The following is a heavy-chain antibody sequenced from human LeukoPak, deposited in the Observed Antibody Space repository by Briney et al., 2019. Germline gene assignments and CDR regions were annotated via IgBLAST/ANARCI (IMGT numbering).Heavy chain of an antibody. CDR3: ARGSSSTSRARPFDY. D-gene: IGHD2-2*01. J-gene: IGHJ4*02. CDR1: GGSFSGYY. CDR2: INHSGST. V-gene: IGHV4-34*01. Sequence: SETLSLTCAVYGGSFSGYYWSWIRQPPGKGLEWIGEINHSGSTNYNPSLKSRVTISVDTSKNQFSLKLSSVTAADTAVYYCARGSSSTSRARPFDYWGQGTLVTVSS.